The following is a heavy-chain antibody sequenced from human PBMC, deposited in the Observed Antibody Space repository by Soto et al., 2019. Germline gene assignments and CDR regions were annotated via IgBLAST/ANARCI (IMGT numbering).Heavy chain of an antibody. CDR2: IIPIFGTA. J-gene: IGHJ6*02. Sequence: QVQLVQSGAEVKKTGSSVKVSCKASGGTFSSYAISWVRQAPGQGLEWMGGIIPIFGTANYAQKFQGRVTITADKSTSTAYMELSSLRSEDTAVYYCARVGRAAMVSIPTYYYGMDVWGQGTTVTVSS. D-gene: IGHD5-18*01. CDR3: ARVGRAAMVSIPTYYYGMDV. V-gene: IGHV1-69*06. CDR1: GGTFSSYA.